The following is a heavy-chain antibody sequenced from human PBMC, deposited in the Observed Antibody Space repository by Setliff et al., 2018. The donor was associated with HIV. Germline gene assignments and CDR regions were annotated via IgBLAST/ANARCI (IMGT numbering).Heavy chain of an antibody. J-gene: IGHJ5*02. CDR3: SRGGRPTDEYVWFDP. CDR1: GFTFSEYA. D-gene: IGHD4-17*01. Sequence: GGSLRLSCITSGFTFSEYAMSWVRQAPGKGLEWVGFIRSRAYGATPEYAASVKGRFTILRDDYESIAYLQMSSLRTEDTAVYYCSRGGRPTDEYVWFDPWGQGTLVTVSS. V-gene: IGHV3-49*04. CDR2: IRSRAYGATP.